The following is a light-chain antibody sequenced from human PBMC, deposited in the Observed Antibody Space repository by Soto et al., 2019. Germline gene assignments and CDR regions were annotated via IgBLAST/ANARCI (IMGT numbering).Light chain of an antibody. CDR3: MQALQTLQTLT. CDR1: QSLLHSNGYNY. V-gene: IGKV2-28*01. Sequence: DIVMTQSPLSLPVTPGEPASISCRSSQSLLHSNGYNYLDWYLQKPGQSPQLLIYLGSYRASGGPDRFTGSGSGTDFTLKISRVEAEDVGVYYCMQALQTLQTLTFGPGTKVDIK. CDR2: LGS. J-gene: IGKJ3*01.